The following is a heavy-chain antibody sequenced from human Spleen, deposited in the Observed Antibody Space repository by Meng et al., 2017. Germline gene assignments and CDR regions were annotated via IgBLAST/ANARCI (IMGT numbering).Heavy chain of an antibody. CDR1: GGSFSDYY. J-gene: IGHJ4*02. Sequence: VQLQQWGDGLLKPSGTLSLTCVVSGGSFSDYYWSWIRQPPGKGLEWIGEINHSGSTNYNPSLESRATISVDTSQNNLSLKLSSVTAADSAVYYCARGPTTMAHDFDYWGQGTLVTVSS. D-gene: IGHD4-11*01. CDR3: ARGPTTMAHDFDY. V-gene: IGHV4-34*01. CDR2: INHSGST.